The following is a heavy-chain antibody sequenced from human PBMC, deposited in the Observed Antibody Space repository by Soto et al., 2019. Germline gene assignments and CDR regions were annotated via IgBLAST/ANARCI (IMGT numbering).Heavy chain of an antibody. V-gene: IGHV3-73*01. CDR2: IRSKPNNYAT. CDR1: GFTFSGSA. J-gene: IGHJ4*02. D-gene: IGHD3-3*01. Sequence: PGGSLRLSCAASGFTFSGSAVHWVRQASGKGLEWVGRIRSKPNNYATAFAASVKGRFTISRDDSKNTAYLQMNSLKTEDTAVYYCTRHYDFWSAYFDYWGQGALVTVSS. CDR3: TRHYDFWSAYFDY.